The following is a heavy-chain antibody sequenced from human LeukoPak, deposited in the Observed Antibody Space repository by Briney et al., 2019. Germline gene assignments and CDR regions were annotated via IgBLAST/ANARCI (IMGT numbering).Heavy chain of an antibody. Sequence: GGSLRPSCGASGFTFSSYSMNWVRQAPGKGLEWVSSISSSSSYIYYADSVKGRFTISRDNAKNSLYLQMNSLRAEDTAVYYCARDLRIRFLEWLSARGFDYWGQGTLVTVSS. V-gene: IGHV3-21*01. CDR2: ISSSSSYI. D-gene: IGHD3-3*01. CDR3: ARDLRIRFLEWLSARGFDY. CDR1: GFTFSSYS. J-gene: IGHJ4*02.